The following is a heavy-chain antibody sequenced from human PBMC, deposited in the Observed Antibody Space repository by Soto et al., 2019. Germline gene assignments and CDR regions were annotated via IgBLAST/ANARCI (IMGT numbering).Heavy chain of an antibody. J-gene: IGHJ6*02. CDR3: ARDQLRVSQWISHGYYDLDV. CDR2: TYYRSKWFY. D-gene: IGHD3-3*01. V-gene: IGHV6-1*01. CDR1: GDSFSSNNAA. Sequence: XQSLSLTFVISGDSFSSNNAAWNWIRQSPSRGLEWLGRTYYRSKWFYDYAVSVKSRISINPDTSKNQFSLQMNSVTPEDTAVYYCARDQLRVSQWISHGYYDLDVWGQGTTVTVSS.